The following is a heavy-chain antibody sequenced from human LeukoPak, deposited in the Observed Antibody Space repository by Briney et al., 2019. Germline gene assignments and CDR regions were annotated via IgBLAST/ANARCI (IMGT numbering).Heavy chain of an antibody. Sequence: GGSLRLSCAASGFTFSDYYMSWIRRAPGKGLEWVSYISSSGSTIYYADSVKGRFTISRDNAKNTLYLQLNSLRVEDTAIYYCTRDLLVGATPGDYWGRGTLVTVSS. J-gene: IGHJ4*02. V-gene: IGHV3-11*04. CDR2: ISSSGSTI. CDR1: GFTFSDYY. CDR3: TRDLLVGATPGDY. D-gene: IGHD1-26*01.